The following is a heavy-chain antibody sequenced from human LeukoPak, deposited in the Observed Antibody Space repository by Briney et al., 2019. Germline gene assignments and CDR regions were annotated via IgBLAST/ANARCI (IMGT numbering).Heavy chain of an antibody. J-gene: IGHJ4*02. V-gene: IGHV5-51*01. D-gene: IGHD5-12*01. Sequence: GESLKISCKGSGYSFTSYWIGWVRQMPGKGLEWMGIIYPGDSDTRYSPSLQGQVTISADKSISTAYLQWSSLKASDTAMYYCARTPQGPRGYSGYDALYFDYWGQGTLVTVSS. CDR3: ARTPQGPRGYSGYDALYFDY. CDR1: GYSFTSYW. CDR2: IYPGDSDT.